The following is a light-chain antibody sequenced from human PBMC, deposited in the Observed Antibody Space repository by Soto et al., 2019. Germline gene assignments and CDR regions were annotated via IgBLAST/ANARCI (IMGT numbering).Light chain of an antibody. J-gene: IGLJ2*01. Sequence: QSALTQPASVSGSPGQSITISCTGTSSDVGGYNHVSWYQHSPGKAPKLILFAVSDRPSGVSHGFSGSKSGNTASLTISGLQAEDEADYYCCSYTSRSTVVFCGGTKLTVL. CDR3: CSYTSRSTVV. CDR2: AVS. CDR1: SSDVGGYNH. V-gene: IGLV2-14*01.